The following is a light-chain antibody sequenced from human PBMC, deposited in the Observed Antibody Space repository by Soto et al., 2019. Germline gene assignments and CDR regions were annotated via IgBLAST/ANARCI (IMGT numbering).Light chain of an antibody. CDR2: DVR. CDR1: SSDIGCYNF. V-gene: IGLV2-14*01. J-gene: IGLJ1*01. CDR3: NSYRTISTYV. Sequence: QSALTQPASVSGSPEQSITISCTGTSSDIGCYNFVSWYQQHPGKAPKLLIYDVRNRPSGVSNRFSGSKSGNTASLTISGLQAEDDADYYCNSYRTISTYVFGTGTKLTVL.